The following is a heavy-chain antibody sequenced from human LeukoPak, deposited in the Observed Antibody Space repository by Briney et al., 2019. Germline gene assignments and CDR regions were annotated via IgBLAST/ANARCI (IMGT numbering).Heavy chain of an antibody. CDR2: ISSSGSTI. J-gene: IGHJ5*02. D-gene: IGHD2-15*01. CDR3: ASRYCSGGSCFQFDP. CDR1: GFTFSDYY. V-gene: IGHV3-11*01. Sequence: PGGSLRLSCAASGFTFSDYYMSWIRQAPGKGLEWVSYISSSGSTIYYADSVKGRFTISRDNAKNSLYLQMNSLRAEDTAVYYCASRYCSGGSCFQFDPWGQGTLVTVSS.